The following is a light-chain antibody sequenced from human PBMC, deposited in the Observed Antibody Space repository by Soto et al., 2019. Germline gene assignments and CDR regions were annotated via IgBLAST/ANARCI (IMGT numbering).Light chain of an antibody. J-gene: IGKJ2*01. CDR3: QQSYSTPPT. V-gene: IGKV1-39*01. CDR2: GVS. CDR1: QTIGIY. Sequence: DIQMTQSPSSLSASVGDRVTITCRASQTIGIYLNWYQQKPGKAPKLLIYGVSNLQSGVPSRFSGSGSGTDFTLNISSLQPEDFADYYCQQSYSTPPTFGQGTKVEIK.